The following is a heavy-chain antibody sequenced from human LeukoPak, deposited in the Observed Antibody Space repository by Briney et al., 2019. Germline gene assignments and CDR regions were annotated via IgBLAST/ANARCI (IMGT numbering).Heavy chain of an antibody. CDR3: ARRAYSAAYWKHFDY. V-gene: IGHV4-34*01. J-gene: IGHJ4*02. CDR1: GGSFSGYY. Sequence: SETLSLTCAVYGGSFSGYYWSWIRQAPGKGLEWIGSIYYHENTYYNSSLKSRVTISVDTSKNQFSLKLNSVTAADTAVYFCARRAYSAAYWKHFDYWGQGTLVTVSS. CDR2: IYYHENT. D-gene: IGHD1-1*01.